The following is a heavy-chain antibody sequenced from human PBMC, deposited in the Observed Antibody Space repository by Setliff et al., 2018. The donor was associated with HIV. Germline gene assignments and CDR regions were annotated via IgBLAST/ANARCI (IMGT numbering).Heavy chain of an antibody. V-gene: IGHV6-1*01. CDR1: GDNVSSGTSA. CDR3: VRDRGISSFET. CDR2: TYYRSTWRF. J-gene: IGHJ3*02. Sequence: PSQTLSLTCAISGDNVSSGTSAWSWIRQSPSGGLEWLGRTYYRSTWRFGYADSVRGRISIAPDTSKNQFSMQLKSVTPEDAAVYFCVRDRGISSFETWGQGTKVTVSS. D-gene: IGHD3-10*01.